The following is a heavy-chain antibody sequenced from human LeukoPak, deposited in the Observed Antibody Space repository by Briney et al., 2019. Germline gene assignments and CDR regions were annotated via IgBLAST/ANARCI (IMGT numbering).Heavy chain of an antibody. J-gene: IGHJ1*01. CDR1: GGTFSSYP. CDR3: ARDPVSPEAVAGTWYFQH. D-gene: IGHD6-19*01. Sequence: ASVKVSCKASGGTFSSYPISWVRQAPGQGLEWMGGIIPIFGTANYAQKFQGRVTITADESTSTAYMELSSLRSEDTAVYYCARDPVSPEAVAGTWYFQHWGQGTLVTVSS. CDR2: IIPIFGTA. V-gene: IGHV1-69*13.